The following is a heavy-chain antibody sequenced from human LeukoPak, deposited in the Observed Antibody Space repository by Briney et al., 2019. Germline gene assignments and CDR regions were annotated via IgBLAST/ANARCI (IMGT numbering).Heavy chain of an antibody. Sequence: KSGGSLRLSCAASGFTFSSYSMNWVRQAPGKGLEWVSSISSSSSYIYYADSVKGRFTISRDNAKNSLYLQMNSLRAEDTAVYYCARGYVRGSGSHKLNWFDPWGQGTLVTVSS. J-gene: IGHJ5*02. CDR3: ARGYVRGSGSHKLNWFDP. D-gene: IGHD3-10*01. CDR2: ISSSSSYI. V-gene: IGHV3-21*01. CDR1: GFTFSSYS.